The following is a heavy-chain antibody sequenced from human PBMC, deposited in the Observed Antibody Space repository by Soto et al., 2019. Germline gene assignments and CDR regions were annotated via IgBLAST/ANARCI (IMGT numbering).Heavy chain of an antibody. D-gene: IGHD1-1*01. V-gene: IGHV4-39*01. J-gene: IGHJ3*02. Sequence: SETLSLTCTVSSASISSSSYTWGWIRQPPGKGLEWIGSIYYSGTTYYNPSLNSRVTVSVDTSKNQFSLQLNSVTPEDTAVYYCARVPSPGTINPKKEDAFDIWGQGTMVTVSS. CDR3: ARVPSPGTINPKKEDAFDI. CDR2: IYYSGTT. CDR1: SASISSSSYT.